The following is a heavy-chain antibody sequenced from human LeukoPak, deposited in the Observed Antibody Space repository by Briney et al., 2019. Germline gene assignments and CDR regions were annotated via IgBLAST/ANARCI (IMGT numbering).Heavy chain of an antibody. CDR3: AKTYDILTGYSVFDS. CDR2: IHLSGTT. V-gene: IGHV4-39*01. D-gene: IGHD3-9*01. J-gene: IGHJ5*01. CDR1: GGSISSRNHY. Sequence: PSETLSLTCTVSGGSISSRNHYWGWIRQPPGKGLEWIGSIHLSGTTYQNPSLKSRLTISVDTSKNQFSLKVTSVTAADTAVYYCAKTYDILTGYSVFDSWGQGTLVTVSS.